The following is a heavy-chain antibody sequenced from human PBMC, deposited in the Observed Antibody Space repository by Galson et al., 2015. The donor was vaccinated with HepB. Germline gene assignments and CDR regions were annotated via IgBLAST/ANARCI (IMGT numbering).Heavy chain of an antibody. CDR1: GYSFTSYW. J-gene: IGHJ4*02. CDR2: IDPSDSYT. Sequence: QSGAEVKKPGESLRISCKGSGYSFTSYWISWVRQMPGKGLEWMGRIDPSDSYTNYSPSFQGHVTISADKSISTAYLQWSSLKASDTAMYYCARGPPGGPPLRFLEWSHGDYWGQGTLVTVSS. V-gene: IGHV5-10-1*01. CDR3: ARGPPGGPPLRFLEWSHGDY. D-gene: IGHD3-3*01.